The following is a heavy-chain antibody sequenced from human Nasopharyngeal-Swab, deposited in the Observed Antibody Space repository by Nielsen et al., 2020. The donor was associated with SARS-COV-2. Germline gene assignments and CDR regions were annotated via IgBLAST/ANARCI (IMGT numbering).Heavy chain of an antibody. CDR1: GFTFSSYE. J-gene: IGHJ4*02. CDR3: ARVGLHYYDSSGPFDY. Sequence: GESLKISCAASGFTFSSYEMNWVRQAPGKGLEWVSYISSSGSTIYYADSVKGRFTISRDNAKNSLYLQMNSLRAEDTAVYYCARVGLHYYDSSGPFDYWGQRTLVTVSS. D-gene: IGHD3-22*01. CDR2: ISSSGSTI. V-gene: IGHV3-48*03.